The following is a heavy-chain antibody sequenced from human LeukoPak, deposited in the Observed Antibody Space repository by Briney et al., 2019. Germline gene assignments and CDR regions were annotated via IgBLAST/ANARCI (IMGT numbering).Heavy chain of an antibody. V-gene: IGHV1-69*13. CDR1: GGTFSSYA. CDR3: AGGPYSGSYLEEREDWFDP. Sequence: GASVKVSCKASGGTFSSYAISWVRQAPGQGLEWMGGIIPIFGTANYAQKFQGRVTITADESTSTAYMELSSLRSEDTAVYYCAGGPYSGSYLEEREDWFDPWGQGTLVTVSS. J-gene: IGHJ5*02. D-gene: IGHD1-26*01. CDR2: IIPIFGTA.